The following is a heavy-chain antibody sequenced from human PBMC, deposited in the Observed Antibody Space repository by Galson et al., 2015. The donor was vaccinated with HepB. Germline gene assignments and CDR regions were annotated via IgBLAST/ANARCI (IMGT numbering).Heavy chain of an antibody. J-gene: IGHJ6*02. CDR3: ARDSGTVMDV. CDR2: LYSGDST. CDR1: GFTVSNNY. V-gene: IGHV3-53*04. D-gene: IGHD3-10*01. Sequence: SLRLSCAASGFTVSNNYLSWVRQAPGKGLEWVSVLYSGDSTYYADSVKGRFTISRHNSKNTLYLQMNSLRAEDTALYYCARDSGTVMDVWGQGTTVTVSS.